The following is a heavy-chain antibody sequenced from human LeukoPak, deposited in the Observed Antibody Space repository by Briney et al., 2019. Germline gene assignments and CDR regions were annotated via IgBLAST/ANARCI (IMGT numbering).Heavy chain of an antibody. CDR2: IYTSGST. CDR3: ARDGLDTAMVRGYYYGMDV. CDR1: GGSISSYY. D-gene: IGHD5-18*01. J-gene: IGHJ6*02. Sequence: PSETLSLTCTVSGGSISSYYWSWIRQPAGKGLEWIGRIYTSGSTNYNPSLKSRVTMSVDTPKNQFSLKLSSVTAADTAVYYCARDGLDTAMVRGYYYGMDVWGQGTTVTVSS. V-gene: IGHV4-4*07.